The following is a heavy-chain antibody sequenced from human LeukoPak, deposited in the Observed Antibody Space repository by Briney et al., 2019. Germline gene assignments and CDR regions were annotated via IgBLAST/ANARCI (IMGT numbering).Heavy chain of an antibody. Sequence: ASVKVSCKASGYTFTSYDINWVRQATGQGLEWMGWMNPNSGNTGYAQKFQGRVTITRNTSISTAYMELSSLRSEDTAVYYCARGVVIAIWDAFDIWGQGTMVTVSS. J-gene: IGHJ3*02. CDR3: ARGVVIAIWDAFDI. CDR1: GYTFTSYD. D-gene: IGHD2-21*01. CDR2: MNPNSGNT. V-gene: IGHV1-8*03.